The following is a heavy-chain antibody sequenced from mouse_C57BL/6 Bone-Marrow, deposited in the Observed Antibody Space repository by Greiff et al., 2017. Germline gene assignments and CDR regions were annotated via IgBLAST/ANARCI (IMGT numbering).Heavy chain of an antibody. D-gene: IGHD1-1*01. J-gene: IGHJ2*01. CDR1: GFNIKDDY. CDR2: IDPENGDT. V-gene: IGHV14-4*01. CDR3: TTSPLLLRADD. Sequence: EVQLQQSGAELVRPGASVKLSCTASGFNIKDDYMHWVKQRPEQGLEWIGWIDPENGDTEYASKFQGKATITADTSSNTAYLQLSSLTSEDTAVYYCTTSPLLLRADDWGQGTTLTVSS.